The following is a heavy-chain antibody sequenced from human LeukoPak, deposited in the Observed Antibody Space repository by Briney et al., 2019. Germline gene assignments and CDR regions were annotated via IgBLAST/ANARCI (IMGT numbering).Heavy chain of an antibody. V-gene: IGHV1-69*05. CDR3: ATNPKVATIPT. J-gene: IGHJ5*02. Sequence: ASVKVSCKASGGTFSSYAISWVRQAPGQGLEWMGGIIPIFGTANYAQKFQGRVTTTTDESTSTAYMELSSLRSEDTAVYYCATNPKVATIPTWGQGTLVTVSS. CDR2: IIPIFGTA. D-gene: IGHD5-12*01. CDR1: GGTFSSYA.